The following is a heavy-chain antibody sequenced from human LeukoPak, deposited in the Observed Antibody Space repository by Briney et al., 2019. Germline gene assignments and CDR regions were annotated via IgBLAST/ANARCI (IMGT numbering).Heavy chain of an antibody. CDR2: ISWNGGST. J-gene: IGHJ6*03. CDR1: GLSFDDYA. CDR3: AKEIRRSGWSGSNYYYYMDV. D-gene: IGHD6-19*01. Sequence: PGGSLRLSCAASGLSFDDYAMHWVRQAPGKGLQWVSLISWNGGSTYYADSVKGRFTISRDNSKNSLYLQMNSLRPEDTGLYYCAKEIRRSGWSGSNYYYYMDVWGKGTTVTVSS. V-gene: IGHV3-43D*03.